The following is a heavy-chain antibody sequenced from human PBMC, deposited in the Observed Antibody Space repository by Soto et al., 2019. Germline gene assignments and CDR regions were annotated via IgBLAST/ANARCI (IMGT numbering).Heavy chain of an antibody. CDR2: IKQDGSEK. J-gene: IGHJ6*03. D-gene: IGHD5-12*01. CDR3: AREAEEYSCYDLRSFGRNYYYYYMDV. CDR1: GFTFSSYW. Sequence: GGSLRLSCAASGFTFSSYWMSWVRQAPGKGLEWVANIKQDGSEKYYVGSVKGRFTISRDNAKNSLYLQMNSLRAEDTAVYYCAREAEEYSCYDLRSFGRNYYYYYMDVWGKGTTVTVSS. V-gene: IGHV3-7*01.